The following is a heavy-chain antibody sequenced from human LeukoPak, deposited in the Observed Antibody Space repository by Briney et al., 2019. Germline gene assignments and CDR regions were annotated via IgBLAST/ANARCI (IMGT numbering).Heavy chain of an antibody. J-gene: IGHJ6*02. CDR3: ARVRLPYYYGMDV. D-gene: IGHD5-12*01. Sequence: KYGESLKISCKGSGYSFTSYWIGWVRQMPGKGLEWMGIIYPGDSDTRYGPSFQGQVTISADKSISTAYLQWSSLKASDTAMYYCARVRLPYYYGMDVWGQGTTVTVSS. CDR2: IYPGDSDT. V-gene: IGHV5-51*01. CDR1: GYSFTSYW.